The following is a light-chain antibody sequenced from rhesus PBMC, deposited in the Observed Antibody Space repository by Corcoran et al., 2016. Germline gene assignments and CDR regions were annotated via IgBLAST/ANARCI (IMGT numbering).Light chain of an antibody. CDR2: FAN. V-gene: IGKV1-32*01. CDR1: QGISSF. CDR3: QQYNTLPYT. Sequence: DIQMTQSPSSLSASVGDRVTITCRASQGISSFLNWYQHKRGKAPDLLIYFANRLETGVSSRFSGRGSGTEFILTISSLQPEDFATYYCQQYNTLPYTFGQGTKVEIK. J-gene: IGKJ2*01.